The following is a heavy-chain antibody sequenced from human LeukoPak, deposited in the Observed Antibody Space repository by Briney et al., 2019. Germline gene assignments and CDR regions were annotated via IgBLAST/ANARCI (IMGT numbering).Heavy chain of an antibody. Sequence: SETLSLTCAVYGGSFSGYYWSWIRQPPGKGLEWLGEINHSGSTNYNPSLKSRVTISVDTSKNQFSLKLSSVTAADTAVYYCARGLGMITFGGVIVRVAFDIWGQGTMVTVSS. CDR1: GGSFSGYY. CDR2: INHSGST. V-gene: IGHV4-34*01. CDR3: ARGLGMITFGGVIVRVAFDI. D-gene: IGHD3-16*02. J-gene: IGHJ3*02.